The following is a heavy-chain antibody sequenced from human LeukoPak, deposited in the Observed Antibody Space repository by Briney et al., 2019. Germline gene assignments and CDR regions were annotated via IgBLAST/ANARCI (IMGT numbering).Heavy chain of an antibody. J-gene: IGHJ4*02. CDR3: AREEGADGTSGINS. CDR2: IWYNGNQ. D-gene: IGHD1-1*01. Sequence: PGGSLRLSCAASGFTFRTYGMHWVRQAPGQGLEWVSSIWYNGNQYYAGSVKGRFTISRDNSKNTLYLQMNSLRAEDTAVYYCAREEGADGTSGINSWGQGTLVIVSS. CDR1: GFTFRTYG. V-gene: IGHV3-33*01.